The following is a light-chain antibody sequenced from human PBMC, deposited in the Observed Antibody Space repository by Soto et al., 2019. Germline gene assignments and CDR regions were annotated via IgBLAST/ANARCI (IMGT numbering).Light chain of an antibody. Sequence: DMEMTQSPSSLSASVGDRVTITCRASQSISHYLHWYQHKPGKVPKLLIYAASSLQSGVPTRFSGSGSGTDFTLTINSLQPEDFATYYCQQIYGTPLTFGGGTKVEIK. J-gene: IGKJ4*01. CDR2: AAS. CDR3: QQIYGTPLT. CDR1: QSISHY. V-gene: IGKV1-39*01.